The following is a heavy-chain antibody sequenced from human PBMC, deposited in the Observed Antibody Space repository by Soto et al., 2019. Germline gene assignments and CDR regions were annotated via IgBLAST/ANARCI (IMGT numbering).Heavy chain of an antibody. D-gene: IGHD3-10*01. V-gene: IGHV1-18*04. J-gene: IGHJ4*02. Sequence: ASAKVSCQASGSTFTSYRISLVRMAPRQGLEWMGWISAYNGNTNYSQKLQGRVTMTEDKSTSTAYMELSSLRSEDTSIYYCQSSYGSGYRAFDYWGQGALVTVSS. CDR1: GSTFTSYR. CDR3: QSSYGSGYRAFDY. CDR2: ISAYNGNT.